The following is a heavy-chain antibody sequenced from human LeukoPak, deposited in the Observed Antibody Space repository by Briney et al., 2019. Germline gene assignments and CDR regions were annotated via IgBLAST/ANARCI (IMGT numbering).Heavy chain of an antibody. D-gene: IGHD3-22*01. Sequence: PSETLSLTCAVYGGSFSGYYWSWIRQPPGKGLEWIGEINHSGSTNYNPSLKSRVTISVDTSKNQFSLKLSSVTAADTAVYYCGRHHYDRNGYNWFDPWGQGTLVTVSS. J-gene: IGHJ5*02. V-gene: IGHV4-34*01. CDR3: GRHHYDRNGYNWFDP. CDR1: GGSFSGYY. CDR2: INHSGST.